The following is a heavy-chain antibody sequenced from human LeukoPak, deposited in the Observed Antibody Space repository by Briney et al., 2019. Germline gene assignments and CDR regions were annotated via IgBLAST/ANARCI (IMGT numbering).Heavy chain of an antibody. CDR2: IYHSGST. D-gene: IGHD4-23*01. Sequence: PSETLSLICAVSGGSISSGAYSWSWILQPPGKGLEWIGYIYHSGSTYYNPSLKSRVTISVDRSKDQFSLKLSSVTAADTAVYYCARGVVTEQGHYYFDYWGQGTLVTVSS. J-gene: IGHJ4*02. V-gene: IGHV4-30-2*01. CDR1: GGSISSGAYS. CDR3: ARGVVTEQGHYYFDY.